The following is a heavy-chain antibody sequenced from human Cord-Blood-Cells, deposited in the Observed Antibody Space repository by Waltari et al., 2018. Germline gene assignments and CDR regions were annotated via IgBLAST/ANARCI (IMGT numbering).Heavy chain of an antibody. V-gene: IGHV3-7*01. CDR1: GFTFSSYW. D-gene: IGHD2-15*01. Sequence: EVQLVESGGGLVQPGGSLRLSCAASGFTFSSYWMSWVRQAPGKGLEWVANIKQDGREKYDVDSVKGRFTISRDNAKNSLYLQMNSLRAEDTAVYYCARAVVVVVAATQGDWFDPWGQGTLVTISS. J-gene: IGHJ5*02. CDR3: ARAVVVVVAATQGDWFDP. CDR2: IKQDGREK.